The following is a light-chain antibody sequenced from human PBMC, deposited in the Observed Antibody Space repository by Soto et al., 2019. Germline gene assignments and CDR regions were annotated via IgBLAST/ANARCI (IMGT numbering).Light chain of an antibody. CDR3: CSYAGSTTLYV. CDR1: SSDVGSYNL. V-gene: IGLV2-23*01. Sequence: QSALTQPASVSGSPGQSITISCTGTSSDVGSYNLVSWYQQHPGTAPKLMIYEAFKRPSGVSNRFSGSKSGDTASLTISGLQAEDEADYYGCSYAGSTTLYVVGTGTKVTVL. J-gene: IGLJ1*01. CDR2: EAF.